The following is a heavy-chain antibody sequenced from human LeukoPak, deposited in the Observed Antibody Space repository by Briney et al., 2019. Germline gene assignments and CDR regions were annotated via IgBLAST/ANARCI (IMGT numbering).Heavy chain of an antibody. CDR2: IYHSGST. V-gene: IGHV4-38-2*02. CDR1: GYSISSGYY. D-gene: IGHD2-8*01. Sequence: SETLSLTCTVSGYSISSGYYWGWIRQPPGKGLEWIGSIYHSGSTYYNPSLKSRVTILVDTSKNQFSLKLTSVTAADTAVYYCARDTNIARFFIWDQGSLVTVSS. CDR3: ARDTNIARFFI. J-gene: IGHJ4*02.